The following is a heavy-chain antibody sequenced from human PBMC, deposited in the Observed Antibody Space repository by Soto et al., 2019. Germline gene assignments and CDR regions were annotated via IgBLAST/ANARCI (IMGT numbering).Heavy chain of an antibody. D-gene: IGHD1-26*01. J-gene: IGHJ5*02. CDR3: ARDPSQVVGANPNNLFYP. Sequence: SVKRSCTACGGTFSRYAISWVRQAPGQGLEWMGGIIPIFGTANYAQKFQGRVTITADKSTSTAYMELSSLRSEDTAVYDCARDPSQVVGANPNNLFYPWGKGTRVTVSS. V-gene: IGHV1-69*06. CDR1: GGTFSRYA. CDR2: IIPIFGTA.